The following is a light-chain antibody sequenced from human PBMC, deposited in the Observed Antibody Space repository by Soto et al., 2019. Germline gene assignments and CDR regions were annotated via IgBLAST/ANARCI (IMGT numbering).Light chain of an antibody. J-gene: IGKJ4*01. CDR3: EDYSSSSGLT. CDR2: QAS. CDR1: QSVSSG. Sequence: DIQMTQSPSTLSASVGDRVTITCRASQSVSSGLAGYQQKPGKAPKLLIVQASSLKSGVPSRFSGSGSATEYTLTISRLQPDDFATYYCEDYSSSSGLTFGGGTKVDIK. V-gene: IGKV1-5*03.